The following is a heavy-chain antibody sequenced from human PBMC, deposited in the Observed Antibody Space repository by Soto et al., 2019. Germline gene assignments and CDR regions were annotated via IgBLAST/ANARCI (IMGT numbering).Heavy chain of an antibody. Sequence: PGGSLRLSCAASGCTFSSYAMSWVRQAPGKGLEWVSAISGSGGSTYYADSVKGRFTISRDNSKNTLYLQMNSLRAEDTAVYYCASPPVTRRGPGTRSYWGQGTLVTVSS. D-gene: IGHD3-10*01. J-gene: IGHJ4*02. CDR3: ASPPVTRRGPGTRSY. V-gene: IGHV3-23*01. CDR1: GCTFSSYA. CDR2: ISGSGGST.